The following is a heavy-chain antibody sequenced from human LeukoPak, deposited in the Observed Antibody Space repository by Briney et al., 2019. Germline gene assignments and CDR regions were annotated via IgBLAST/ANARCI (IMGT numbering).Heavy chain of an antibody. CDR2: INHSGST. CDR1: GGSFNCYY. D-gene: IGHD2-2*02. Sequence: PSETLSLTCAVYGGSFNCYYWIWIRQPPGKGLEWIREINHSGSTNYHPSLKSRITISVDTFKNQFSLKLSSVTAGDTAVYYWARERRGVVTADIFDYWGQGTLVIVSA. V-gene: IGHV4-34*01. CDR3: ARERRGVVTADIFDY. J-gene: IGHJ4*02.